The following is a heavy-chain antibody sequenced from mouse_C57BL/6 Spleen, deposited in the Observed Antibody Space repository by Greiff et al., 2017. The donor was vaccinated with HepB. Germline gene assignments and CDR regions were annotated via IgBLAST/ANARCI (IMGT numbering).Heavy chain of an antibody. V-gene: IGHV1-15*01. D-gene: IGHD2-1*01. J-gene: IGHJ4*01. CDR2: IDPETGGT. CDR1: GYTFTDYE. Sequence: VQLQQSGAELVRPGASVTLSCKASGYTFTDYEMHWVKQTPVHGLEWIGAIDPETGGTAYNQKFKGKAILTADKSSSTAYMELRSLTSEDSAVYYCTRSDYGSGGGYAMDYWGQGTSVTVSS. CDR3: TRSDYGSGGGYAMDY.